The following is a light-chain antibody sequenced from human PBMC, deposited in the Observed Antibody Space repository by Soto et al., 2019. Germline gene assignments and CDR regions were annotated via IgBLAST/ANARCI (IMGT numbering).Light chain of an antibody. CDR1: QSIDRY. CDR3: QQTYSSLLT. J-gene: IGKJ3*01. V-gene: IGKV1-39*01. CDR2: RVS. Sequence: DFQMTQSPSSLSASVGDRLIITCRASQSIDRYLNWFQQKPGQAPKLLIYRVSNLQSGVPSRFSGSGSGRDFNLTIRSLQPEDFATYYCQQTYSSLLTFGPGTKVDI.